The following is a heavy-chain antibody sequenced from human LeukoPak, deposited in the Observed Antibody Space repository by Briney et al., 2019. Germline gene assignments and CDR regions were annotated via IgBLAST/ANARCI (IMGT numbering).Heavy chain of an antibody. J-gene: IGHJ4*02. Sequence: PGGSLRLSCAASGFTFSSYGMNWVRQAPGKGLEWVSAISGSGGFTYYADSVKGRFTISRDNSKNTLYLQMNSLRAEDTAVYYCAKDRGLAMVPYYFDYWGQGTLVTVSS. CDR3: AKDRGLAMVPYYFDY. CDR1: GFTFSSYG. CDR2: ISGSGGFT. V-gene: IGHV3-23*01. D-gene: IGHD3-10*01.